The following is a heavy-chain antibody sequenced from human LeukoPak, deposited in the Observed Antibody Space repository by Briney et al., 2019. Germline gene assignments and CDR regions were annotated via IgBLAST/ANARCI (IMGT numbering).Heavy chain of an antibody. Sequence: GGSLRLSCAASGFTFSSYGMHWVRQAPGKGLEWVAFIRYDGSNKYYADSVKGRFTISRDNSKNTLYLQMNSLRAEDTAVYYCAKDLEAAGIPYYFDYWGQGTLVTVSS. CDR1: GFTFSSYG. CDR2: IRYDGSNK. D-gene: IGHD6-13*01. V-gene: IGHV3-30*02. CDR3: AKDLEAAGIPYYFDY. J-gene: IGHJ4*02.